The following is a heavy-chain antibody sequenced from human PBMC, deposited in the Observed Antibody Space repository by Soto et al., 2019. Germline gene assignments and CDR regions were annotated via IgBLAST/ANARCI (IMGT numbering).Heavy chain of an antibody. CDR2: IYHTGST. D-gene: IGHD1-1*01. J-gene: IGHJ4*02. CDR3: ARATGTLRSRNCDY. CDR1: GSSISTVGHY. Sequence: PSETLSLTCSVYGSSISTVGHYWTWIRQPPGKGLEWIGSIYHTGSTYYSKSLRSRLTMSVDTSKSQFSLRLSSVTAADTAVYYCARATGTLRSRNCDYWGQGSLVTVSS. V-gene: IGHV4-31*03.